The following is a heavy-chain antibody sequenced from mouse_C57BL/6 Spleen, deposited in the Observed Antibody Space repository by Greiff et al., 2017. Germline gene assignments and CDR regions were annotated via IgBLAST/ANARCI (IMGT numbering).Heavy chain of an antibody. CDR3: ASSNYYGSSYRFAY. CDR1: GYSITSGYY. V-gene: IGHV3-6*01. Sequence: EVQLQESGPGLVKPSQSLSLTCSVTGYSITSGYYWNWIRQFPGNKLEWMGYISYDGSNNYNPSLKNRISITRDTSKNQFFLKLNSVTTEDTATYYCASSNYYGSSYRFAYWGQGTLVTVSA. J-gene: IGHJ3*01. CDR2: ISYDGSN. D-gene: IGHD1-1*01.